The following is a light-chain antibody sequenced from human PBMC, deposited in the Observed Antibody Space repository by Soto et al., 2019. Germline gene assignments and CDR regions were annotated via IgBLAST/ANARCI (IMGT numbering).Light chain of an antibody. J-gene: IGKJ5*01. CDR3: QQSYSTLSIT. Sequence: DIQMTQSPSSLSASVGDRITITCRASENIARHLNWYQQKPGKAPNLLIYAASNLQNGVPLRFXAGGSGTDFTLTISNLQPEDFATYYCQQSYSTLSITFGQGTRLEIK. CDR1: ENIARH. V-gene: IGKV1-39*01. CDR2: AAS.